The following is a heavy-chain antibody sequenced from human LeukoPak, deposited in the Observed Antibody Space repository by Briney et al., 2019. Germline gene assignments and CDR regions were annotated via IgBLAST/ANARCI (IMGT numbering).Heavy chain of an antibody. J-gene: IGHJ4*02. D-gene: IGHD2-15*01. CDR2: MNPNSGNR. CDR3: ARCSVGGRKRNDF. V-gene: IGHV1-8*02. CDR1: GYTFTRFD. Sequence: GASVKVSCKTSGYTFTRFDINRVRQATGQGLEWMGWMNPNSGNRGYALKFQGRVTMTMNTSITTAYMELSGLRSDDTAVYYCARCSVGGRKRNDFWGQGTLVTVSS.